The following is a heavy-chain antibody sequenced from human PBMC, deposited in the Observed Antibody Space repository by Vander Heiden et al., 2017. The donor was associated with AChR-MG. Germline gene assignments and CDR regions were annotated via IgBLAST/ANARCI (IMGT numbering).Heavy chain of an antibody. CDR1: GFTFSSYS. D-gene: IGHD3-10*01. CDR2: ISSSSSYI. V-gene: IGHV3-21*01. J-gene: IGHJ4*02. Sequence: VQLVESGGGLVKPGGSLRLSCAASGFTFSSYSMNWVRQAPGKGLEWVSSISSSSSYIYYADSVKGRFTISRDNAKNSLYLQMNSLRAEDTAVYYCARVRRRITMALADYWGQGTLVTVSS. CDR3: ARVRRRITMALADY.